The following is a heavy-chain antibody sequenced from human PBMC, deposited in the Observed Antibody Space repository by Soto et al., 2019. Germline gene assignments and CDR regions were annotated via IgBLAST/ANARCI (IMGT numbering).Heavy chain of an antibody. CDR3: ATTLGYCSGGSCYPSYYYGMDV. CDR1: GGTFSSYA. D-gene: IGHD2-15*01. CDR2: IIPIFGTA. J-gene: IGHJ6*02. Sequence: QVQLVQSGAEVKKPGSSVKVSCKASGGTFSSYAISWVRQAPGQGLEWMGGIIPIFGTANYAQKFQGRVTITEDKSTSTAYMELSSLRSEDTAVYYCATTLGYCSGGSCYPSYYYGMDVWGQGTTVTVSS. V-gene: IGHV1-69*06.